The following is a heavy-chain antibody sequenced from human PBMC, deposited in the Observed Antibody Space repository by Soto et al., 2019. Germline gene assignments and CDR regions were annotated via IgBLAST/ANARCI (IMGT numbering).Heavy chain of an antibody. CDR3: ARDRLVTMFWGVILPSYFDY. CDR1: GYTFTSYY. V-gene: IGHV1-46*01. Sequence: QVQLVQTGAEVKRPGASVKVSCKASGYTFTSYYMHWVRQAPGQGLEWMGIINPSGGSTSYAQKFQGRVTMTRDTSTSTVYMELSSLSSEDTAVYYCARDRLVTMFWGVILPSYFDYWGQGTLVTVSS. CDR2: INPSGGST. J-gene: IGHJ4*02. D-gene: IGHD3-10*01.